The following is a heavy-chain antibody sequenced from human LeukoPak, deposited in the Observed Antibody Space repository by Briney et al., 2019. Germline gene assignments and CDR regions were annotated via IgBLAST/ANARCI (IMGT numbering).Heavy chain of an antibody. Sequence: GGSLRLSCAASGFTFSSYSMNWVRQAPGKGLEWVSYISSSSSTIYYADSVKGRFTISRDNAKNTLYLQMNSLRDEDTAVYYCARDSAIVATISFDYWGQGTLVTVSS. D-gene: IGHD5-12*01. CDR3: ARDSAIVATISFDY. CDR1: GFTFSSYS. CDR2: ISSSSSTI. J-gene: IGHJ4*02. V-gene: IGHV3-48*02.